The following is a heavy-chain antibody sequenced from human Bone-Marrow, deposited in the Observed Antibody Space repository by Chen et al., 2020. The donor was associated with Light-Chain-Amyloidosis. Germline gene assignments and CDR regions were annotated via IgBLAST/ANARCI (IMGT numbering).Heavy chain of an antibody. Sequence: EVRVVESGGGLVQPGGSLRLSCAASGFTFSSYWMHWVRQAPGKGLVWVSRINGDGSSTSYADSVKGRFTISRDNAKNTLYLQMNSLRAEDTAVYYCARAYCSGDSCPNSLGYWGQGTLVTVSS. CDR1: GFTFSSYW. J-gene: IGHJ4*02. V-gene: IGHV3-74*01. CDR2: INGDGSST. CDR3: ARAYCSGDSCPNSLGY. D-gene: IGHD2-15*01.